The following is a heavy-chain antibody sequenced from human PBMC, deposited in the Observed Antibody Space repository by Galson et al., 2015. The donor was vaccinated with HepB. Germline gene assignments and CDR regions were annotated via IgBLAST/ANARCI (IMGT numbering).Heavy chain of an antibody. CDR2: IIPILGIA. J-gene: IGHJ2*01. V-gene: IGHV1-69*02. D-gene: IGHD2-21*02. CDR3: ARGTPIVVVTAPYGWYFDL. Sequence: SVKVSCKASGGTFSSYTISWVRQAPGQGLEWMGRIIPILGIANYAQKFQGRVTITADKSTGTAYMELSSLRSEDTAVYYCARGTPIVVVTAPYGWYFDLWGRGTLVTVSS. CDR1: GGTFSSYT.